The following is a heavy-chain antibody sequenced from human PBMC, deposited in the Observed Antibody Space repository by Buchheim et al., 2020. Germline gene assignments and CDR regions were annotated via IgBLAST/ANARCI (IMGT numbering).Heavy chain of an antibody. CDR1: GFAFSLYW. J-gene: IGHJ4*02. V-gene: IGHV3-74*01. CDR3: ARWDYDGDYVDY. Sequence: EVQLVESGGGLVQPEGSLRLSCAASGFAFSLYWMHWVRQTPGKGLVWVSRINSDGSSTNYADSVKGRFTISRDNAKSTLYLQMNSLRAEDTAVYYCARWDYDGDYVDYWGQGTL. D-gene: IGHD4-17*01. CDR2: INSDGSST.